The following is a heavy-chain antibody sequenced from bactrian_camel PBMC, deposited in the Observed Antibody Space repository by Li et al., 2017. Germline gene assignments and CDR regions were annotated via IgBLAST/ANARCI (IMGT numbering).Heavy chain of an antibody. V-gene: IGHV3S63*01. CDR1: GTGDGSELKC. D-gene: IGHD2*01. CDR2: IRRSGGET. Sequence: QVQLVESGGGSVQAGGSLTLSCAASGTGDGSELKCMAWFRQAPGQEREGVAAIRRSGGETWYADSVKGRFTISQDNAKNMVYLQMNGLKPDDSAMYYCAAAGVHCFRGYWDRWSFGFWGPGTQVTVS. J-gene: IGHJ6*01. CDR3: AAAGVHCFRGYWDRWSFGF.